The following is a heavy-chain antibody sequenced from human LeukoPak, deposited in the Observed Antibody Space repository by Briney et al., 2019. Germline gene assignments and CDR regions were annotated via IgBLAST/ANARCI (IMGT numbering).Heavy chain of an antibody. CDR1: GFTFSSHS. D-gene: IGHD1-26*01. CDR3: ARDLVGAIRGGY. CDR2: ISSSSSYI. V-gene: IGHV3-21*01. Sequence: GGSLRLSCAASGFTFSSHSMNWVRQAPGKGLEWVSSISSSSSYIYYADSVKGRFTISRDNAKNSLYLQMNSLRAEDTAVYYCARDLVGAIRGGYWGQGKLVTVSS. J-gene: IGHJ4*02.